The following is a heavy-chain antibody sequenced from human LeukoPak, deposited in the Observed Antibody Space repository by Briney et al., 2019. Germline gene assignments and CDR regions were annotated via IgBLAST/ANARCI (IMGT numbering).Heavy chain of an antibody. CDR3: ARDLARGYSYGYNAFDI. D-gene: IGHD5-18*01. J-gene: IGHJ3*02. CDR1: GYNFNSYG. V-gene: IGHV1-18*01. Sequence: ASVQVSCKASGYNFNSYGIGWVRQAPRQGLEWMGWITAGNGNTNYAQKVQSRVTMTTDTSTSTDYMELRSLRSDDTAVYFCARDLARGYSYGYNAFDIWGQGTMVTVSS. CDR2: ITAGNGNT.